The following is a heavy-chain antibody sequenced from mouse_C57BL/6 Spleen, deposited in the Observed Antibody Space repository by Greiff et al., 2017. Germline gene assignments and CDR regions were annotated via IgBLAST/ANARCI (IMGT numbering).Heavy chain of an antibody. Sequence: QVQLQQPGAELVRPGSSVKMSCKASGYTFTSYWMHWVKQRPIQGLEWIGNIDPSDSETHYNQKFKDKATLTVDKSSSTAYMQLSSLTSEDSAVYYCARIPLYYGSSYNYAMDYWGPGTSVTVSS. V-gene: IGHV1-52*01. D-gene: IGHD1-1*01. CDR1: GYTFTSYW. CDR3: ARIPLYYGSSYNYAMDY. J-gene: IGHJ4*01. CDR2: IDPSDSET.